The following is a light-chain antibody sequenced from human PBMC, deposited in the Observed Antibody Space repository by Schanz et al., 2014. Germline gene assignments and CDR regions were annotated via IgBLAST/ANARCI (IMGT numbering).Light chain of an antibody. J-gene: IGKJ4*01. CDR3: QQYNNWPFT. CDR1: QSIVTN. V-gene: IGKV3D-15*01. CDR2: AAS. Sequence: EIVMTQSPATLSLSPGERATFSCRASQSIVTNLAWYQQRPGQPPRLLIYAASTRATGVPARFSGAGSGTEFTLTISSLQSEDFAVYYCQQYNNWPFTFGGGTKVEIK.